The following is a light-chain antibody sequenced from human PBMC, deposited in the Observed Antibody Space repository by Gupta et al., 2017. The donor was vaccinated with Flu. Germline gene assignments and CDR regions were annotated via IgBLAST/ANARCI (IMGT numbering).Light chain of an antibody. J-gene: IGLJ3*02. V-gene: IGLV2-8*01. CDR3: SSYAGNLGV. Sequence: QSALTQPPSASGPPGQSVTIPCTGTSSDIGSYPYVSWYQQHPGKAPKLIIFEVSERPSGVPDRFSGSKSGNTASLTVSGLQAEDEADYYCSSYAGNLGVFGGGTKLTVL. CDR1: SSDIGSYPY. CDR2: EVS.